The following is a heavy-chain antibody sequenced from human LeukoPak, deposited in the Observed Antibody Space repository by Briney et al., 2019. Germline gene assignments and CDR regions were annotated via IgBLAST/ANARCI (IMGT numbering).Heavy chain of an antibody. Sequence: GGSLRLSCAASGFTFSSYAMGWVRQAPGKGLEWVSGISASGDVTFHADPVKGRFTISRDNSKNTLYLQMTSLRAEDTAEYYCAKSLFTSATGTGRAFHIWGQGTMVTVSS. J-gene: IGHJ3*02. CDR1: GFTFSSYA. D-gene: IGHD1-1*01. CDR3: AKSLFTSATGTGRAFHI. V-gene: IGHV3-23*01. CDR2: ISASGDVT.